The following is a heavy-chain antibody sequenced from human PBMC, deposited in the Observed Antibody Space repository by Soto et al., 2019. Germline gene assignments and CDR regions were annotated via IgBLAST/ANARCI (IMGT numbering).Heavy chain of an antibody. CDR2: ISSSGSTI. CDR1: GFTFSSYE. CDR3: ARDLPRSGAFDI. Sequence: GGSLRLSCAASGFTFSSYEMNWVRQAPGKGLEWVSYISSSGSTIYYADSVKGRFTISRDNAKNSLYLQMNSLRAEDTAVYYCARDLPRSGAFDIWGQGTMVTVSS. J-gene: IGHJ3*02. V-gene: IGHV3-48*03.